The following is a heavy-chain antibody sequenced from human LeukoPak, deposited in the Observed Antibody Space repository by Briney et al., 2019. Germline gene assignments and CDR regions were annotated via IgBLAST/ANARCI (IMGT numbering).Heavy chain of an antibody. J-gene: IGHJ5*02. D-gene: IGHD3-10*01. CDR3: AKWVTMVRGATHWFDP. Sequence: GGSLRLSCAASGFTFSSYGMSWVRQAPGKGLEWVSAISGSGGSTYYADSVKGRFAISRDNSKNTLYLQMNSLRAEDTAVYYCAKWVTMVRGATHWFDPWGQGTLVTVSS. CDR1: GFTFSSYG. CDR2: ISGSGGST. V-gene: IGHV3-23*01.